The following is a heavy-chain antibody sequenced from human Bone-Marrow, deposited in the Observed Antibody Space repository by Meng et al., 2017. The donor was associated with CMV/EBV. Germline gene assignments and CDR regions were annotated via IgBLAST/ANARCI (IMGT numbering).Heavy chain of an antibody. CDR2: VWSDGTDR. CDR1: GFTFSNYG. D-gene: IGHD3-22*01. CDR3: AKDPLIRKYYYDTSGYH. J-gene: IGHJ1*01. Sequence: GESLKISCAASGFTFSNYGMHWVRQAPGKGLECVAVVWSDGTDRYYADSVKGQFTIYKDNSKNTLYLQMNSLRVEDTAVYYCAKDPLIRKYYYDTSGYHWGQGTQVTVSS. V-gene: IGHV3-33*06.